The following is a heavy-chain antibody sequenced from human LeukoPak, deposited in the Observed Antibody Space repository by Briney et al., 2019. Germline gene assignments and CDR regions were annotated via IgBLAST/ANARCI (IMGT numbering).Heavy chain of an antibody. CDR1: GFAFNSYD. J-gene: IGHJ4*02. Sequence: GGSLRLSCAASGFAFNSYDMTWVRRAPGKGLEWVSLITTDTYYADSVRGRFTIPRDNSKNTLYLQMNSLRAEDTAVYYCARVPREHGAYYFDYWGQGTLVTVSS. V-gene: IGHV3-23*01. CDR3: ARVPREHGAYYFDY. CDR2: ITTDT. D-gene: IGHD1-26*01.